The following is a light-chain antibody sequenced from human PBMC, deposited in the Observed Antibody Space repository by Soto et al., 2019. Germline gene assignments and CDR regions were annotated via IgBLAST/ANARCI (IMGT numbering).Light chain of an antibody. CDR2: DAF. J-gene: IGKJ4*01. CDR3: QQRASWPPFT. V-gene: IGKV3-11*01. Sequence: EVVLTQSPATLSLSPGERATLSCRASRSIGTSLAWYQHRPGQPPRLLIYDAFNRATGIPARFSGGGSGTDFTLTITSREPEYFAVYYCQQRASWPPFTFGGGTKVDIK. CDR1: RSIGTS.